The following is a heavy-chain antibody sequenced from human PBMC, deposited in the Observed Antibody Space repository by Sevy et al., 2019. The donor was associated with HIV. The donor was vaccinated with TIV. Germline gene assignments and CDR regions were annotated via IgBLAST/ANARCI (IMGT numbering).Heavy chain of an antibody. D-gene: IGHD3-22*01. Sequence: GGSLRLSCAASGFTISSYSMNWVRQAPGKGLEWVSYISSSSSTIYYADSVKGRFTISRDNAKNSLYLQMNSLRAEDTAVYYCARVSRHYYGMDVWGQGTTVTVSS. CDR1: GFTISSYS. CDR2: ISSSSSTI. CDR3: ARVSRHYYGMDV. J-gene: IGHJ6*02. V-gene: IGHV3-48*01.